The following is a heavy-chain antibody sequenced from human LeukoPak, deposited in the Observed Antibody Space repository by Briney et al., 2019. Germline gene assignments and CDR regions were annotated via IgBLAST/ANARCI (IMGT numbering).Heavy chain of an antibody. CDR3: ARGRDDASDI. CDR1: GGSISSGSYY. CDR2: IYTSGST. Sequence: SETLSLTCTVSGGSISSGSYYWSWIRQPAGKGLEWIGRIYTSGSTNYNPSLKSRVTISVDTSKNQFSLKLSSVTAADTAVYYCARGRDDASDIWGQGTMVTVSS. V-gene: IGHV4-61*02. J-gene: IGHJ3*02.